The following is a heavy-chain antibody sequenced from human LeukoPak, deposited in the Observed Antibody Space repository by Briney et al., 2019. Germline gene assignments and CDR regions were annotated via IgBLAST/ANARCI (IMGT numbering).Heavy chain of an antibody. Sequence: GESLKISWKGSGYSFISYWIGWVRRMPGKGLGWIGIIYPGDSDTRYSPSFQGQVTISADKSISTAYLQWSSLKASDTAMYYCARQAMGNYDFWSGYPNWFDPWGQGTLVTVSS. J-gene: IGHJ5*02. CDR3: ARQAMGNYDFWSGYPNWFDP. D-gene: IGHD3-3*01. CDR2: IYPGDSDT. CDR1: GYSFISYW. V-gene: IGHV5-51*01.